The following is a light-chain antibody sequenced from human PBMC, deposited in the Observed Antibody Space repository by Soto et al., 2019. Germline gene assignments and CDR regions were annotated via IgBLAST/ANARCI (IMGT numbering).Light chain of an antibody. CDR2: DVT. V-gene: IGLV2-11*01. CDR3: CSYAGTPRYV. CDR1: SGDVGYYNY. J-gene: IGLJ1*01. Sequence: QSALTQPRSVSGSPGQSVTISCTGTSGDVGYYNYVSWYQQHPGKAPKVMIYDVTERPSGVPDRFSGSKSGNTASLTISGLQAEDGADYYCCSYAGTPRYVLGTGTKLTVL.